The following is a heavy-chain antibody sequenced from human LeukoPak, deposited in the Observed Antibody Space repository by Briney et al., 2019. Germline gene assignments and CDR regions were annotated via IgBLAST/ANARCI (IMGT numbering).Heavy chain of an antibody. D-gene: IGHD6-19*01. J-gene: IGHJ4*02. CDR2: ISSSGSSI. V-gene: IGHV3-48*03. CDR1: GFTFSSYE. CDR3: ARDLKTSGWYGAFDY. Sequence: PGGSLRLSCTASGFTFSSYEMNWVRQAPGKGLEWVSYISSSGSSIYYADSVKGRFTISRDNAKNSLYLQMNSLRAEDTAVYCWARDLKTSGWYGAFDYWAREPWSPSPQ.